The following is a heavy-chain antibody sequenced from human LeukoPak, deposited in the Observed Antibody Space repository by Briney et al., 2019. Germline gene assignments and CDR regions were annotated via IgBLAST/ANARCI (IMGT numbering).Heavy chain of an antibody. CDR1: GFTFSSYS. J-gene: IGHJ1*01. D-gene: IGHD4-17*01. Sequence: PGXSLRLSCAASGFTFSSYSMNWVRQAPGKGLEWVSSISSSSSHIYYPDSVNGRFTIFRDDAKNSLFLQMDSLRVEDTAMYYCVRDFSTVTTAYLHHWGQGTLLTVSS. CDR2: ISSSSSHI. V-gene: IGHV3-21*04. CDR3: VRDFSTVTTAYLHH.